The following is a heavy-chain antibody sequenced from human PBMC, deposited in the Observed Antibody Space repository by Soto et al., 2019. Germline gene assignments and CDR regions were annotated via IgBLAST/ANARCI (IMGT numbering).Heavy chain of an antibody. CDR3: ARDSPPGIAAAGTRDDAFDI. Sequence: GASVKVSCKASGYTFTGYYMHWVRQAPGQGLEWMGWINPNSGGTNYAQKFQGRVTMTRDTSISTAYMELSRLRSEDTAVYYCARDSPPGIAAAGTRDDAFDIWGQGTMVTVSS. J-gene: IGHJ3*02. V-gene: IGHV1-2*02. CDR1: GYTFTGYY. CDR2: INPNSGGT. D-gene: IGHD6-13*01.